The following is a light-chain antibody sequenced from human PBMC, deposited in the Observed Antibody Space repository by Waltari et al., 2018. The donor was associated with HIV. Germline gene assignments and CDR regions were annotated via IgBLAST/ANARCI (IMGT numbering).Light chain of an antibody. CDR2: RNH. V-gene: IGLV1-47*01. CDR3: QVWDTNGGHPL. Sequence: QSVLTQPPSASGTPGQRVTISCSGSSANIGNNYVYWYQQLPETAPKLLIYRNHQRPSGVPDRFSGSNFGSTATLTISRVEAGDEADYYCQVWDTNGGHPLFGGGTSLTVL. CDR1: SANIGNNY. J-gene: IGLJ2*01.